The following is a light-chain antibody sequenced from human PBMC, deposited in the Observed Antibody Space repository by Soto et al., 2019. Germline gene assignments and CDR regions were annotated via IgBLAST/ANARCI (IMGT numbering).Light chain of an antibody. CDR1: QTISTW. V-gene: IGKV1-5*03. J-gene: IGKJ1*01. CDR2: KAS. CDR3: QQYNIYPRT. Sequence: DLQMTQSPSTLSASVGDRLTITCRASQTISTWLAWYQQKPGKAPNLLIYKASSLESGVPSRFSGSGSGTEFTLTISSLQPDDFATYYCQQYNIYPRTFGQGTKVEIK.